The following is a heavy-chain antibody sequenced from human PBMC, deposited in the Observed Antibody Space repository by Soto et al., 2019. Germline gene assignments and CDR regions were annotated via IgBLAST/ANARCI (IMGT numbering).Heavy chain of an antibody. CDR3: ARDRPLLWYGEPRDPYYFDY. J-gene: IGHJ4*02. Sequence: GASVKVSCKASGYTFTSYHMHWVRQAPGQGLEWMGIINPSGGSTSYAQKFQGRVTMTRDTSTSTVYMELSSLRSDDTAVYYCARDRPLLWYGEPRDPYYFDYWGQGTLVTVSS. CDR1: GYTFTSYH. CDR2: INPSGGST. D-gene: IGHD3-10*01. V-gene: IGHV1-46*01.